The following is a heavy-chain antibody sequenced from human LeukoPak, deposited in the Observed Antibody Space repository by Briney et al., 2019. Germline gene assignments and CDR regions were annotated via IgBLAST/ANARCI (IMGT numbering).Heavy chain of an antibody. V-gene: IGHV3-30*03. CDR3: ARDRRILTGSKAEHYFDY. Sequence: GGSLRLSCAASRFTFSSYGMHWVRQAPGKGLEWVAIISYDGSNKYYADSVKGRFTISRDNSKNTLYLQMNSLRSEDTAVYYCARDRRILTGSKAEHYFDYWGQGTLVTVSS. CDR2: ISYDGSNK. D-gene: IGHD3-9*01. J-gene: IGHJ4*02. CDR1: RFTFSSYG.